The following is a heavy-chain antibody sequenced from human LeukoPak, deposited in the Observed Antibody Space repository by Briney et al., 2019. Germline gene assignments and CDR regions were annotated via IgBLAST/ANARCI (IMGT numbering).Heavy chain of an antibody. CDR1: GGSISSYY. D-gene: IGHD3-10*01. J-gene: IGHJ4*02. CDR2: IYYSGST. V-gene: IGHV4-59*01. Sequence: PSETLSLTCTVSGGSISSYYWSWIRQPPGKGLEWIGYIYYSGSTTYNPSLKSRVTISVDTSKNQFSLKLSSVTAADTAVYYCARDFRAGGFDYWGQGTLVTVSS. CDR3: ARDFRAGGFDY.